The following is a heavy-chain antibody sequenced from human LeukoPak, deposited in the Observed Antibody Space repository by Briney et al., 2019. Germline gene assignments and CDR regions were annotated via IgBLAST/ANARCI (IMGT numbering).Heavy chain of an antibody. Sequence: GGSLRPSCAASGFTFSSYAMSWVRQAPGKGLEWVSAISGSGGSTYYADSVKGRFTISRDNSKNSLSLQMNSLRAEDTAVYYCVGQQLRGYWGQGTLVTVSS. V-gene: IGHV3-23*01. D-gene: IGHD6-13*01. J-gene: IGHJ4*02. CDR3: VGQQLRGY. CDR1: GFTFSSYA. CDR2: ISGSGGST.